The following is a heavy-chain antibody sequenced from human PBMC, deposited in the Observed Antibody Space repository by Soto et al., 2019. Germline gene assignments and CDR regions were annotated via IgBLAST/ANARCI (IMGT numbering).Heavy chain of an antibody. CDR2: VYYRGRS. D-gene: IGHD2-8*01. CDR3: VSQRTSVLTQTYFDY. Sequence: PSETLSLTCTVSGGSASNSNYYWGWIRLSPGKGLEWIGSVYYRGRSYSKSSVKSRVTISVDTSKNQFSLNLSSVTASDTAVYFCVSQRTSVLTQTYFDYWGPGALVTVSS. J-gene: IGHJ4*02. CDR1: GGSASNSNYY. V-gene: IGHV4-39*01.